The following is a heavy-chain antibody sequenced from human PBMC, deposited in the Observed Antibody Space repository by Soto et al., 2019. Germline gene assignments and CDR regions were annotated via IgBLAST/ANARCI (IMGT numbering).Heavy chain of an antibody. J-gene: IGHJ6*02. CDR2: INHSGST. D-gene: IGHD6-6*01. V-gene: IGHV4-34*01. Sequence: SETLSLTCAVYGGSFSGYYWSWIRQPPGKGLEWIGEINHSGSTNYNPSLKSRVTISVDTSKNQFSLKLSSVTAAGTAVYYCASGIAARPDYYYGMDVWGRGTTVTVSS. CDR1: GGSFSGYY. CDR3: ASGIAARPDYYYGMDV.